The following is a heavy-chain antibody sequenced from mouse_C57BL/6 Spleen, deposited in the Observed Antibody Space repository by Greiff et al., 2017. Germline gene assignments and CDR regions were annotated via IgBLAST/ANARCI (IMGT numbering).Heavy chain of an antibody. CDR2: IDPSDSYT. J-gene: IGHJ1*03. D-gene: IGHD2-5*01. Sequence: QVQLQQPGAELVMPGASVKLSCKASGYTFTSYWMHWVKQRPGQGLEWIGEIDPSDSYTNYNQKLKGKATLTVDKSSSTAYMQLSRLTSADSAVSYCARDSKGGYFDVWGTGTTVTVSS. CDR3: ARDSKGGYFDV. V-gene: IGHV1-69*01. CDR1: GYTFTSYW.